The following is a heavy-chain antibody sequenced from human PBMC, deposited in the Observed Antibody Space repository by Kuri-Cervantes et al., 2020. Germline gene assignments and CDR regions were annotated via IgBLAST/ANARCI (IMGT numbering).Heavy chain of an antibody. CDR1: GFTFSSYA. Sequence: GGSLRLSCVASGFTFSSYAMSWVRQAPGKGLEWVSAISGSGGSTYYADSVKGRFTISRDNSKNTLYLQMNSLRAEDTAVYYCARLGVAGALNYWGQGTLVTVSS. CDR3: ARLGVAGALNY. D-gene: IGHD3-16*01. CDR2: ISGSGGST. J-gene: IGHJ4*02. V-gene: IGHV3-23*01.